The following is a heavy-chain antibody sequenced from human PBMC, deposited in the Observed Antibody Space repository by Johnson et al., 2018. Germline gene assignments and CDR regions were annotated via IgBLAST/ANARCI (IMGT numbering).Heavy chain of an antibody. D-gene: IGHD6-13*01. CDR3: ASGAAAIDD. CDR2: ISSGSGSI. V-gene: IGHV3-21*06. CDR1: EFSFSSYS. J-gene: IGHJ4*02. Sequence: VQLVESGGGLVNPGGSLRLSCVASEFSFSSYSMNWVRQAPGKGLEWVSAISSGSGSIYYADSMKGRFTISRDNAKNSVYLQMNSLRVEDTAVYYCASGAAAIDDWGQGTLVTVSS.